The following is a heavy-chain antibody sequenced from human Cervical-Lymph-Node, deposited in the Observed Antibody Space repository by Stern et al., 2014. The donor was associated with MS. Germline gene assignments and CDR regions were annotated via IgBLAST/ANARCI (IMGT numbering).Heavy chain of an antibody. Sequence: QVQLQQSGPGLVKPSQTLSLTCAISGDSVSSNTAAWNWIRQSPSRGLEWLGRTYYRSKWHFEYVVSLKSRITINADTSKNQFSLQLTSVTPEDTAVYYCARDPPGDQSYDIWGQGTMVTVSS. D-gene: IGHD7-27*01. CDR2: TYYRSKWHF. J-gene: IGHJ3*02. V-gene: IGHV6-1*01. CDR1: GDSVSSNTAA. CDR3: ARDPPGDQSYDI.